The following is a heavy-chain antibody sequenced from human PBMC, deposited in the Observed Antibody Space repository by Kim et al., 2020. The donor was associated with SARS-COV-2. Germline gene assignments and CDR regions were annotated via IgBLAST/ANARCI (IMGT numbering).Heavy chain of an antibody. CDR2: MSFDGFSK. V-gene: IGHV3-30-3*01. CDR3: ATEGGTSGRCGHFDS. D-gene: IGHD2-15*01. CDR1: GSYI. Sequence: GGSLRLSCVTSGSYIIHWVRQAPGKGLEWVAAMSFDGFSKYFVDPVKGRFTISRDDSKNTVYLELNSLRDEDSAVYYCATEGGTSGRCGHFDSWGQGTLVT. J-gene: IGHJ4*02.